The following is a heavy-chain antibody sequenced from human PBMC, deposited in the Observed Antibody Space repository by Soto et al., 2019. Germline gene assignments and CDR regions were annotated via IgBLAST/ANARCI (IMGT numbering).Heavy chain of an antibody. Sequence: SETLSLTCTVSGGSISDYYWSWIRQSPGKGLEWIGYIHDSGSTKYNPSLKTRVTISVDTSKNQFSLKLSSVTAADTAVYYCAREDLSATPSLQFLEPYFDYWGQGALVTVSS. CDR1: GGSISDYY. D-gene: IGHD3-3*01. CDR3: AREDLSATPSLQFLEPYFDY. V-gene: IGHV4-59*01. CDR2: IHDSGST. J-gene: IGHJ4*02.